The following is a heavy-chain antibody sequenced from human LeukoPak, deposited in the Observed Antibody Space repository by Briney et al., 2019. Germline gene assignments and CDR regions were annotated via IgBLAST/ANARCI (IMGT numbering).Heavy chain of an antibody. CDR3: ARSVPAAIHYYYYMDV. V-gene: IGHV3-20*04. Sequence: GGSLRLSCAASGFTFDDYGLSWVRQVPGKGLEWVSGLNWNGASTGYADSVKGRFTISRDNSKNTLYLQMNSLRAEDTAVYYCARSVPAAIHYYYYMDVWGKGTTVTISS. J-gene: IGHJ6*03. CDR2: LNWNGAST. CDR1: GFTFDDYG. D-gene: IGHD2-2*01.